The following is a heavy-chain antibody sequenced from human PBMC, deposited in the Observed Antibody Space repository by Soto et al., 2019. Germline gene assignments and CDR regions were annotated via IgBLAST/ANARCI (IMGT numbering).Heavy chain of an antibody. D-gene: IGHD4-17*01. J-gene: IGHJ4*02. Sequence: PSETLSLTCGVSCYSLSSGYYWAWVRQPPGKGLEWIGSMNYRGKTYYNPSLKSRVTISLDASKNQVSLKVTSVTAADTAVYHSARSGDDYGSYIDYWGQGTLVTVSS. CDR3: ARSGDDYGSYIDY. CDR2: MNYRGKT. V-gene: IGHV4-38-2*01. CDR1: CYSLSSGYY.